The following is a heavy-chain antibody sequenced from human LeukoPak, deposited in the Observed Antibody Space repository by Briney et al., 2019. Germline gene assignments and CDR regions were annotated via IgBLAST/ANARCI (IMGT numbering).Heavy chain of an antibody. J-gene: IGHJ2*01. V-gene: IGHV4-34*01. CDR1: GGSFSGYY. CDR3: ARSFSSNWYLDL. D-gene: IGHD6-13*01. CDR2: INHSGST. Sequence: SETLSLTCAVYGGSFSGYYWSWIRQPPGKGLEWIGEINHSGSTNYNPSLKSRVTISVDTSKNQFSLKLSSVTAADTAVYYCARSFSSNWYLDLWGRGTLVTVSS.